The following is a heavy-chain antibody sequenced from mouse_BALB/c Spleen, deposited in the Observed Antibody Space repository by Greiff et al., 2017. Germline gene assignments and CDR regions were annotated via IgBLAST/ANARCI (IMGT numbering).Heavy chain of an antibody. D-gene: IGHD2-1*01. Sequence: DVQLQESGPELVKPGASVKIPCKASGYTFTDYNMDWVKQSHGKSLEWIGDINPNNGGTSYNQKFKGKATLTVDKSSSTAYMELRSLTSEDSAVYYCAIYGNYALYYAMDYWGQGTSVTVSS. CDR2: INPNNGGT. CDR1: GYTFTDYN. J-gene: IGHJ4*01. V-gene: IGHV1-18*01. CDR3: AIYGNYALYYAMDY.